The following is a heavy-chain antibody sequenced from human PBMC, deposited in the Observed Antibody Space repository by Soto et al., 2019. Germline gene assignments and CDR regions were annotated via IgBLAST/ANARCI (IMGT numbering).Heavy chain of an antibody. V-gene: IGHV1-18*01. J-gene: IGHJ4*02. CDR2: ISAYNGNT. Sequence: QVQLVQSGAEVKKPGASVKVSCKASGYTFTSYGIRWVRQAPGQGLEWMGWISAYNGNTNYAQKLQGRVTMTTDTSTSTAYMELRSLRSDDTAVYYCATTDYYDYIWGSYRASFDYWGQGTLVTVSS. CDR3: ATTDYYDYIWGSYRASFDY. D-gene: IGHD3-16*02. CDR1: GYTFTSYG.